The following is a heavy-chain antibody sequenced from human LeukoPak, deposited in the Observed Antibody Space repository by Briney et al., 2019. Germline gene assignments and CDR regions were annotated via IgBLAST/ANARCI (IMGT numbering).Heavy chain of an antibody. V-gene: IGHV1-46*01. CDR2: INPSGGST. Sequence: ASVKVSCTASGYTFTNNYMHWVRQAPAQGLEWMGVINPSGGSTNYAQKFQGRVTMTRDTSTSTVYMELSSLRSEDTAVYYCARAVGIVVVVVATLDYWGQGTLVTVSS. CDR3: ARAVGIVVVVVATLDY. J-gene: IGHJ4*02. D-gene: IGHD2-15*01. CDR1: GYTFTNNY.